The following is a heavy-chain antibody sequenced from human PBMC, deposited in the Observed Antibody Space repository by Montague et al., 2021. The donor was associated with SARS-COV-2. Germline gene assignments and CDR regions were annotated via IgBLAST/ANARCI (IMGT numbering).Heavy chain of an antibody. J-gene: IGHJ4*02. D-gene: IGHD1-14*01. CDR2: IYDGGST. CDR3: ATRTRYPQNDFGF. CDR1: GDSIRNSEYS. Sequence: SETLSLTCTVSGDSIRNSEYSWGWVRQPPGNGLEWFGNIYDGGSTFYXXXLKSRVTIFVDTSKNQFSLKLSSVTAADTAVYYCATRTRYPQNDFGFWGQGTLVTASS. V-gene: IGHV4-39*01.